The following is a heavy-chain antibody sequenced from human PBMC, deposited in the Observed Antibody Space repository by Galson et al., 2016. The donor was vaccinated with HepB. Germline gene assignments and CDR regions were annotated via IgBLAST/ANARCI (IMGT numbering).Heavy chain of an antibody. J-gene: IGHJ4*02. CDR1: EFTFSDYW. D-gene: IGHD3-22*01. V-gene: IGHV3-7*05. Sequence: SLRLSCAASEFTFSDYWVAWVRQTPGEGLEWVANIKQDGSEKYYVDSVKGRFTISRDNAKNSLYLQMNSLRPEDTAVYYCSSAAYHYGSNGYYFAYWGQGTLVTVSS. CDR2: IKQDGSEK. CDR3: SSAAYHYGSNGYYFAY.